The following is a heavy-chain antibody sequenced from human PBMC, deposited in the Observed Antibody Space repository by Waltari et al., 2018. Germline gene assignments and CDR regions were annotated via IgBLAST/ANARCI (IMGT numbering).Heavy chain of an antibody. Sequence: EVQLVESGGGLVQPGGSLRLSCAASGFTFCSYEMNWVRQAPGKGLEWVSYISSSGSTIYYADSVKGRFTISRDNAKNSLYLQMNSLRAEDTAVYYCARDPVVVTAIRAFDIWGQGTMVTVSS. CDR1: GFTFCSYE. V-gene: IGHV3-48*03. CDR3: ARDPVVVTAIRAFDI. CDR2: ISSSGSTI. D-gene: IGHD2-21*02. J-gene: IGHJ3*02.